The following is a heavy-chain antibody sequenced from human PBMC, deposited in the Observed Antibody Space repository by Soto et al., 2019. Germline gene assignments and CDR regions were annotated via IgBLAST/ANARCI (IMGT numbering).Heavy chain of an antibody. Sequence: XETLALPCTVSGGSISNFYWSWIRQPPGKGLEWIGYISYSGNTNYNPSLKSRVSISVDTSKNQLSLNLNSVTAADTAVYYCARAQMVLSRSYFDSWGQGTPVTVSS. J-gene: IGHJ4*02. V-gene: IGHV4-59*01. CDR1: GGSISNFY. CDR2: ISYSGNT. D-gene: IGHD2-8*01. CDR3: ARAQMVLSRSYFDS.